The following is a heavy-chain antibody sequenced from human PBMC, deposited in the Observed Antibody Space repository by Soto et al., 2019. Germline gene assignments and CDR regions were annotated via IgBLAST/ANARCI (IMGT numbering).Heavy chain of an antibody. CDR1: GYSVSSSAYY. CDR3: APLTVSLSGPYGIHV. J-gene: IGHJ6*02. D-gene: IGHD2-15*01. CDR2: MFYSGLT. V-gene: IGHV4-39*01. Sequence: SETLSLTCSVSGYSVSSSAYYWAWIRQPPGKGLEWIGSMFYSGLTYYNPSLQSRVTLSVDTSKNHFSVRLNSVTAADTAVYYCAPLTVSLSGPYGIHVWGQGTTVTVSS.